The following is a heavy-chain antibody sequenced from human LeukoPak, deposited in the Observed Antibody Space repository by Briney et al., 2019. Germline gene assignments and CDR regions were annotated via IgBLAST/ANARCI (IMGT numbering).Heavy chain of an antibody. CDR1: GGSISSGDYY. CDR2: IYYSGST. J-gene: IGHJ4*02. V-gene: IGHV4-30-4*01. Sequence: SETLSLTCTVSGGSISSGDYYWSWIRQPPGKGLEWIGYIYYSGSTYYNPSLKSRVTISVDTSKNQFSLKLSSVTAADTAVYYCARDSRTTGALGPAYYFDYWGQGTLVTVSS. D-gene: IGHD4-11*01. CDR3: ARDSRTTGALGPAYYFDY.